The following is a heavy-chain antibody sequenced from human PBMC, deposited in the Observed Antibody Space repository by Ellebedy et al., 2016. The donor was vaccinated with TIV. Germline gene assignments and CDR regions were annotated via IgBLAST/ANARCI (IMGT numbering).Heavy chain of an antibody. J-gene: IGHJ6*02. D-gene: IGHD5-12*01. Sequence: PGGSLRLSCAASGFTFSNYDMHWVRQVTGKGLEWVSAIGTGGDTYYAGSVKGRFTISRDNAENSLDLQMNRLRADDTADYYCAREIRGYSGNHYYYGVDVWGQGTTVTV. V-gene: IGHV3-13*01. CDR3: AREIRGYSGNHYYYGVDV. CDR2: IGTGGDT. CDR1: GFTFSNYD.